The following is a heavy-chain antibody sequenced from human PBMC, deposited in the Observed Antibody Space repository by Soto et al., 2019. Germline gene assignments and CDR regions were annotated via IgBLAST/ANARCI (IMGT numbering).Heavy chain of an antibody. J-gene: IGHJ4*02. D-gene: IGHD6-19*01. V-gene: IGHV3-23*01. CDR1: GFTFSSYT. CDR2: VSGSGGST. CDR3: AKGSSGWYFSGRNTYFDY. Sequence: PGGSLRLSCAASGFTFSSYTMSWVRQAPGKGLEWISAVSGSGGSTYYADSVKGRFTISRDNSRNTLYLQMNSLRAEDTAVYYCAKGSSGWYFSGRNTYFDYWGPGT.